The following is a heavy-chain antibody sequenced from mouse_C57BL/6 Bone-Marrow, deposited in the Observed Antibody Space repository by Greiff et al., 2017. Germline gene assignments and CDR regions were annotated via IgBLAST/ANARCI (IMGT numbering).Heavy chain of an antibody. J-gene: IGHJ1*03. CDR1: GYTFTSYW. CDR2: INPTSGYT. CDR3: TRSRTFDV. V-gene: IGHV1-7*01. Sequence: VQLQESGAELAKPGASVKLSCKASGYTFTSYWMHWVKQRPGQGLEWIGYINPTSGYTKYNQKFKDKATLTADKSSNTAYMQLSSLTYEDSAVYYCTRSRTFDVWGTGTTVTVSS.